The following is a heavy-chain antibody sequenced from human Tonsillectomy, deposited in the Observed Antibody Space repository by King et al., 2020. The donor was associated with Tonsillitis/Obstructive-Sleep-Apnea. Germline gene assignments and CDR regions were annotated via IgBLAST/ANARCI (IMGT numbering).Heavy chain of an antibody. J-gene: IGHJ4*02. CDR1: GYTFTSYG. CDR2: ISAYNGNT. CDR3: ARVSKSHYYDGRGYDTFDY. V-gene: IGHV1-18*01. Sequence: VQLVESGAEVKKPGASVKVSCKASGYTFTSYGISWVRQAPGQGLEWMGWISAYNGNTNYAQRLQATVTMTTDTSTSTAYMDLRSLRSDDTAVCYCARVSKSHYYDGRGYDTFDYWGQGTLVTVSS. D-gene: IGHD3-22*01.